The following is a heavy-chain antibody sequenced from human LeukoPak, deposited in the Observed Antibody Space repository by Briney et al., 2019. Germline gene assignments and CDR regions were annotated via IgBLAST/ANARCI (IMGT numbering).Heavy chain of an antibody. D-gene: IGHD6-19*01. CDR3: ARVISSGWYPYYYMDV. CDR1: GFTFSSYN. CDR2: ISSSSTYI. V-gene: IGHV3-21*04. Sequence: GGSLRLSCAASGFTFSSYNMNWVRQAPGKGLEWVSSISSSSTYIYYAESMKGRFTISRDNAKNSLYLQMNSLRAEDTAVYYCARVISSGWYPYYYMDVWGKGTTVTISS. J-gene: IGHJ6*03.